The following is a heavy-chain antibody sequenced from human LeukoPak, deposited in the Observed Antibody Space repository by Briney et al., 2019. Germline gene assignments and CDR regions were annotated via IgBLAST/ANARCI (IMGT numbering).Heavy chain of an antibody. CDR1: GFTFSSYG. D-gene: IGHD6-19*01. CDR3: VKQYSSGWYLFDY. J-gene: IGHJ4*02. CDR2: IRYDGSNK. V-gene: IGHV3-30*02. Sequence: GGSLRLSCAASGFTFSSYGMHWVRQAPGKGLEWVAFIRYDGSNKYYADSVKGRFTISRDNSKNTLYLQMNSLRAEDTAVYYCVKQYSSGWYLFDYWGQGTLVTVSS.